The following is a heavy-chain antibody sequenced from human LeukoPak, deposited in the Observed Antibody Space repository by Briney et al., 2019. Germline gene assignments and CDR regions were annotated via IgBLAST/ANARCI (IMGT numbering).Heavy chain of an antibody. CDR2: INSGGSNI. CDR1: GFIFSSYE. Sequence: GGSLRLSCAASGFIFSSYEMIWVRQAPGKGLEWVSYINSGGSNIQYADGVKGRFTISRDNAKNSLSLQMNALRAEDTAVYYCARDGGPITLHYALDTWAKGQWSPSLQ. D-gene: IGHD1-14*01. CDR3: ARDGGPITLHYALDT. J-gene: IGHJ3*02. V-gene: IGHV3-48*03.